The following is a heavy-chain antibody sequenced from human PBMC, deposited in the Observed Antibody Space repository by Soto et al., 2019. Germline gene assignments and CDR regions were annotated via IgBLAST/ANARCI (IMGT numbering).Heavy chain of an antibody. J-gene: IGHJ4*02. Sequence: EVQLVESGGGLVQPGGSLRLSCAASGFTFSTYSMNWVRQAPGKGLEWVSYISSSSSTIYYADSVKGRFTISRDNAKNSLYLHMNSLRDEDTAVYYCARGLGYCSGGSCYSDYWGQGTLVTVSS. D-gene: IGHD2-15*01. CDR3: ARGLGYCSGGSCYSDY. CDR1: GFTFSTYS. V-gene: IGHV3-48*02. CDR2: ISSSSSTI.